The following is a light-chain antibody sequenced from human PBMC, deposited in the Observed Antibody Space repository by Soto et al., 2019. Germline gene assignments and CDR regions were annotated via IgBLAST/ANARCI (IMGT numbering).Light chain of an antibody. Sequence: QSVLTQPPSASGTPGQRVTISCSGSSSNIGSNYVYWYQQLPGTAPKLLIYRNNQRPSGVPDRFSGSKSVTAASLAISGLRSEYEADYYCAAWDDSLSALFGGGTKVTVL. CDR1: SSNIGSNY. CDR2: RNN. V-gene: IGLV1-47*01. J-gene: IGLJ3*02. CDR3: AAWDDSLSAL.